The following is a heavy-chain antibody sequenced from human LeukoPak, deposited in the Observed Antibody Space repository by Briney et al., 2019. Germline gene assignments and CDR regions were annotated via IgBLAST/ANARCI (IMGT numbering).Heavy chain of an antibody. CDR2: INAGNGDT. CDR1: GYTFTGYA. D-gene: IGHD3-22*01. V-gene: IGHV1-3*01. Sequence: ASVKVSCKASGYTFTGYAIHWVRQAPGQRLEWMGWINAGNGDTKYSQKFQGRVTITRDTSASTAYMELSSLRSEDTAVYYCARSLDSSVEGFDYWGQGTLVTVSS. CDR3: ARSLDSSVEGFDY. J-gene: IGHJ4*02.